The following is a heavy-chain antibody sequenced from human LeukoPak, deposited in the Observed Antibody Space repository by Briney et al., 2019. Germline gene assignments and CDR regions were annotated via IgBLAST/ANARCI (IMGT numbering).Heavy chain of an antibody. Sequence: GGSLRLSCAASGFTFSSYWMHWVRQAPGKGLVWVSRINSDGSSTSYADSVKGRFTISRDNAKNSLYLQMNSLRAEDTAVYYCARVEDSSGYYYFDYWGQGTLVTVSS. D-gene: IGHD3-22*01. CDR2: INSDGSST. CDR3: ARVEDSSGYYYFDY. J-gene: IGHJ4*02. V-gene: IGHV3-74*01. CDR1: GFTFSSYW.